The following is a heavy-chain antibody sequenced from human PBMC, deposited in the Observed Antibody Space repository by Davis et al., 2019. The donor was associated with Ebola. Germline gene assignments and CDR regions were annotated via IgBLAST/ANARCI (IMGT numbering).Heavy chain of an antibody. Sequence: GDSLKLSCAGSGFTVSSYDMHWVRQATGKGLEWVSSMDPAGDTYYPDSVKGRFTISRDGGKNFLYLHMNSLSAWSTSVYYCTREVSDYDSPDNHMDVWGQGTAVTVSS. CDR3: TREVSDYDSPDNHMDV. CDR1: GFTVSSYD. J-gene: IGHJ6*02. D-gene: IGHD5-12*01. V-gene: IGHV3-13*04. CDR2: MDPAGDT.